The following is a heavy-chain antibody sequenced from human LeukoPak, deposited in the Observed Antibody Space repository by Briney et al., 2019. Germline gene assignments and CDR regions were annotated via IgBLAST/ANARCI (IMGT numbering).Heavy chain of an antibody. J-gene: IGHJ5*02. CDR2: IKEDGSQI. D-gene: IGHD6-19*01. Sequence: GGSLRLSCAASGFPFRTYWMSWVRQAPGKRPEWVANIKEDGSQIEYLDSVRGRFTIYRDNAKNSLYLQMKTLRVEDTAVYYCARGSSANWFDPWGQGTLVSVSS. CDR1: GFPFRTYW. CDR3: ARGSSANWFDP. V-gene: IGHV3-7*01.